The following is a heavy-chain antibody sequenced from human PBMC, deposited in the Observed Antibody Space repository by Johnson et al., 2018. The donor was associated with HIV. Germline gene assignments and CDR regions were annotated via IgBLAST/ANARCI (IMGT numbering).Heavy chain of an antibody. V-gene: IGHV3-74*01. CDR1: GFTFSSYW. CDR2: INSDGSST. Sequence: VQLVESGGGLVQPGGSLRLSCAASGFTFSSYWMHWVRQAPGKGLVWVSRINSDGSSTSYADAVKGRFTISRDNAKNTLYLQMNSLRAEDTAVDYCARVGVVGVPNAFDVSGQGTLVTVSS. CDR3: ARVGVVGVPNAFDV. D-gene: IGHD2-15*01. J-gene: IGHJ3*01.